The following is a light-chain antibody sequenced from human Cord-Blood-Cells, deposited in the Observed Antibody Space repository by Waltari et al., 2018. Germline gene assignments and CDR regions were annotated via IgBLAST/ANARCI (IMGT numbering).Light chain of an antibody. CDR3: RSYTSSSRV. J-gene: IGLJ3*02. Sequence: QSALTQPASVSGSPGQSITISCTGTSSDVGGYNYVSWYQQHPGKAPKLMIYDVSNRPAGVSNRFSGSKSGNTASLTISGLQAEDEAYYYCRSYTSSSRVFGGGTKLTVL. V-gene: IGLV2-14*01. CDR2: DVS. CDR1: SSDVGGYNY.